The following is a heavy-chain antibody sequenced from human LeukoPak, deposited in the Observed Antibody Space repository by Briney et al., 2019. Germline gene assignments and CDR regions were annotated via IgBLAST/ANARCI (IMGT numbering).Heavy chain of an antibody. D-gene: IGHD3-10*01. CDR1: GFTFSSSG. CDR2: ISDSGGST. J-gene: IGHJ6*03. CDR3: AKGGAVSSKSITLIRGTRKYYYYMDV. V-gene: IGHV3-23*01. Sequence: GGSLRLSCAASGFTFSSSGISWVRQAPGKGLGWVSAISDSGGSTFYADSVKDRFTISRDNSKNTLYLQMNSLRAEDTAVYYCAKGGAVSSKSITLIRGTRKYYYYMDVWGKGTTVTISS.